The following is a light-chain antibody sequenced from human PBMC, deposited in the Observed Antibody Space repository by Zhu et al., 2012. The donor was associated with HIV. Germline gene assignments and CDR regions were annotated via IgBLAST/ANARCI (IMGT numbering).Light chain of an antibody. CDR1: QNITFH. J-gene: IGKJ4*01. Sequence: EIVMTQSPVTLSVSPGERATLSCGASQNITFHLAWYQQKPGQAPRLLIYGASTRATGIPARFSGSGSGTEFTLTISSLQSEDFAVYYCQQYNNWPLSFGGGTEVEIK. CDR2: GAS. CDR3: QQYNNWPLS. V-gene: IGKV3-15*01.